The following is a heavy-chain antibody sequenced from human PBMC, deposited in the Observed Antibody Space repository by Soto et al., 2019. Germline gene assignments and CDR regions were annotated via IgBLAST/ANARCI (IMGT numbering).Heavy chain of an antibody. CDR3: ARDGAGNPTYLGYYYYGMDV. Sequence: ASVKVSCKASGYTFTDYYMHWVRQAPGQGLEWMGWINPDRGDTNYAPKFQGWVTMTRDTSITTAYMGLSRLKSDDTAVYYCARDGAGNPTYLGYYYYGMDVWGQGTTVTVSS. J-gene: IGHJ6*02. CDR2: INPDRGDT. V-gene: IGHV1-2*04. CDR1: GYTFTDYY. D-gene: IGHD2-21*01.